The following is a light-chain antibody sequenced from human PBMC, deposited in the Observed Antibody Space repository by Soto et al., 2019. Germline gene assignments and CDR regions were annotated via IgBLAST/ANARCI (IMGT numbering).Light chain of an antibody. V-gene: IGLV2-14*01. J-gene: IGLJ1*01. Sequence: QSALTQPASVSGSPGQSITISCTGTSSDVGGYNYVSWYQQHPGKAPKLMIYEVSNRPSGVSNRFSGSKSANTASLTISGLQAEDEADYYCSSYTSNSTHYVFGTGTKLTVL. CDR2: EVS. CDR3: SSYTSNSTHYV. CDR1: SSDVGGYNY.